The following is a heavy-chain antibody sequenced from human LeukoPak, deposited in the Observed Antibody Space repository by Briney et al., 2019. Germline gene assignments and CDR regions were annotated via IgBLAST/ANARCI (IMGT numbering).Heavy chain of an antibody. CDR3: AKKPVSLVCSGGSCYHWDY. J-gene: IGHJ4*02. Sequence: GGSLRLSCAASGFTFSSYAMSWVRQAPGKGLEWVSAISGSGGSTYYADSVKGRFTISRDNSKNTLYLQMNSLRAEDTAVYYCAKKPVSLVCSGGSCYHWDYWGQGTLVTVSS. V-gene: IGHV3-23*01. D-gene: IGHD2-15*01. CDR1: GFTFSSYA. CDR2: ISGSGGST.